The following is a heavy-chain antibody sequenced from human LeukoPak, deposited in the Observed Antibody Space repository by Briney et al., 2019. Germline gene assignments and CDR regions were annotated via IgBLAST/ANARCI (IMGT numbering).Heavy chain of an antibody. V-gene: IGHV3-7*01. J-gene: IGHJ4*02. CDR1: GFTFSTYW. D-gene: IGHD3-10*01. CDR2: INLDGSTK. Sequence: GGSLRLSCAASGFTFSTYWMSWVRQAPAKGLERVANINLDGSTKNYVGSVKGRFTISRDNAKSSLDLQMNDLRAEDTAVYYCARDTKEGTSDYWGQGTLVTVSS. CDR3: ARDTKEGTSDY.